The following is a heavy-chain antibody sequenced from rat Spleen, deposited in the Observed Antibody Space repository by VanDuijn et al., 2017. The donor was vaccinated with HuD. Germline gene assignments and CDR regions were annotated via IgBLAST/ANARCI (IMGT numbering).Heavy chain of an antibody. D-gene: IGHD1-2*01. CDR1: GFSLTSYN. CDR2: MWSGGST. V-gene: IGHV2-1*01. J-gene: IGHJ2*01. Sequence: QVQLKESGPGLVQPSQTLSLTCTVSGFSLTSYNIHWVRQPPGKGLEWMGVMWSGGSTDYNSLLKSRLSISRDTSKSQVFLKMNSLQTEDTATCYCTRVGYSSFLRYFDYWGQGVMVTVSS. CDR3: TRVGYSSFLRYFDY.